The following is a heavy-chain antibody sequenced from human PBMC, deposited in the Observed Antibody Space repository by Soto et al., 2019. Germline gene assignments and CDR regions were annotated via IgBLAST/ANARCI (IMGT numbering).Heavy chain of an antibody. CDR3: AKNGCSYPACYPYYYYVDV. D-gene: IGHD2-15*01. V-gene: IGHV3-23*01. CDR2: LTVTGDSA. CDR1: GFRLSDSA. Sequence: EVQLLESGGGLVQPGGSLRLSCAASGFRLSDSAVSWVRQAPGKELDWVSSLTVTGDSAFYSDSVKGRFTISRDISKSTLYLQMNSLRAEDTAVYYCAKNGCSYPACYPYYYYVDVWGRGTTVTVSS. J-gene: IGHJ6*03.